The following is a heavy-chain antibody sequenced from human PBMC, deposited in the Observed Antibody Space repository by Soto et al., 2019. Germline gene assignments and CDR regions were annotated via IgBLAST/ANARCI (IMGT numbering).Heavy chain of an antibody. CDR3: ARRWEGSDAFDI. CDR2: INPNSGGT. V-gene: IGHV1-2*02. CDR1: GYTFTGYY. J-gene: IGHJ3*02. D-gene: IGHD1-26*01. Sequence: QVQLVQSGAEVKKPGASVKVSCKASGYTFTGYYMHWVRPAPGQGLEWMGGINPNSGGTNYAQNFQGRVTMTRDTTISTAYMELSRLSSDDKAVYYCARRWEGSDAFDIWGQGTMVTVSS.